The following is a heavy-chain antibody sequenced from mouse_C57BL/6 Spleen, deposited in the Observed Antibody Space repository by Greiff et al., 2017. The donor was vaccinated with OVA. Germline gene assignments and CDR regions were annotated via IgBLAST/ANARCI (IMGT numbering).Heavy chain of an antibody. D-gene: IGHD2-5*01. CDR1: GYTFTSYW. Sequence: VQLQQPGAELVKPGASVKLSCKASGYTFTSYWMHWVKQRPGQGLEWIGMIHPNSGSTNYNEKFKSKATLTVDKSSSTAYMQLSSLTSEDSAVYYCAREGDYSNWPAMDYWGQGTSVTVSS. J-gene: IGHJ4*01. V-gene: IGHV1-64*01. CDR2: IHPNSGST. CDR3: AREGDYSNWPAMDY.